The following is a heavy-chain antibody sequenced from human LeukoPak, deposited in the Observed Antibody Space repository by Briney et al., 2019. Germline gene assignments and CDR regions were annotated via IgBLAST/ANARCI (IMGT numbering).Heavy chain of an antibody. CDR2: IIPIFGTA. Sequence: ASVKVSCKASGGTFSSYAISWVRQAPGQGLEWMGGIIPIFGTANYAQKFQGRVTITADKSTSTAYMELSSLRSEDTAVYYCARGTSITIFGVVNYYYMDVWGKGTTVTISS. CDR1: GGTFSSYA. J-gene: IGHJ6*03. V-gene: IGHV1-69*06. D-gene: IGHD3-3*01. CDR3: ARGTSITIFGVVNYYYMDV.